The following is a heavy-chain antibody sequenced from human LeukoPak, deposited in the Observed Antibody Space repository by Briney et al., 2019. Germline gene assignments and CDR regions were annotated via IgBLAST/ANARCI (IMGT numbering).Heavy chain of an antibody. Sequence: SETLSLTCAVYGGSFSGYYWSWIRQPPGKGLEWIGEINHSGSTNYNPSLKSRVTISVDTSKNQFSLKLSSVTAADTAVYYCARGRNWNYGGWFDPWGQGTLVTVSS. CDR1: GGSFSGYY. J-gene: IGHJ5*02. D-gene: IGHD1-7*01. V-gene: IGHV4-34*01. CDR3: ARGRNWNYGGWFDP. CDR2: INHSGST.